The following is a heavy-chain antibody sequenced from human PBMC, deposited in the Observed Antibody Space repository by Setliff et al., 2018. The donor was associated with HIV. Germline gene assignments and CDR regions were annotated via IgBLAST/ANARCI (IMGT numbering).Heavy chain of an antibody. CDR1: GYTFTSYG. V-gene: IGHV1-18*01. CDR3: ATSSRIYYYSYMDV. D-gene: IGHD2-2*01. CDR2: ISAYNGHT. J-gene: IGHJ6*03. Sequence: ASVKVSCKASGYTFTSYGFSWVRQASGQGLEWMGWISAYNGHTNYAQKLQGRVTMTTDTSTSTAYMELRTLRSDDTAVYYCATSSRIYYYSYMDVWGKGTTVTVSS.